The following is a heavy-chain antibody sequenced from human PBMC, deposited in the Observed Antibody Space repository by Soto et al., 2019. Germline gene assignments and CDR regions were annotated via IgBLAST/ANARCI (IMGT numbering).Heavy chain of an antibody. J-gene: IGHJ4*02. V-gene: IGHV1-69*06. CDR2: IIPLFDSA. CDR1: GDTFSNYA. CDR3: AASTFKYGVTGYFHLGF. Sequence: ASVKVSCKTSGDTFSNYAISWVRQAPGQGLEWMGGIIPLFDSASYAQRSHDRVTITADKFTSTAYMELRSLTSEDTAIYYCAASTFKYGVTGYFHLGFWGQGTLVTVSS. D-gene: IGHD3-9*01.